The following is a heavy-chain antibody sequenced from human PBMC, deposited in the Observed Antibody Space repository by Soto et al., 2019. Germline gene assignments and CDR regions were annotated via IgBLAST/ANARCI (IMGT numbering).Heavy chain of an antibody. D-gene: IGHD3-22*01. Sequence: GGSLRLSCAASGFTFSSYAMSWVRQAPGKGLEWVSAISGSGGSTYYADSVKGRFTISRDNSKNTLYLQMNSLRAEDTAVYYCAKATIYYYDSSGLYDYWSQGTLVTVSS. CDR3: AKATIYYYDSSGLYDY. CDR2: ISGSGGST. J-gene: IGHJ4*02. V-gene: IGHV3-23*01. CDR1: GFTFSSYA.